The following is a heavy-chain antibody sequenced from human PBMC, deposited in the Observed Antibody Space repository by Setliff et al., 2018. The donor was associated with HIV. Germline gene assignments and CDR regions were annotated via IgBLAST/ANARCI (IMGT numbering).Heavy chain of an antibody. Sequence: PGESLKISCAASGFSFSTYTMNWVRQAPGKGLEWVSSISSNGYYIYYADSVKGRFTVSRDNTKNSLYLQLNSLSAEDTAVYYCVRDLYWAFDYWGQGTLVTVSS. V-gene: IGHV3-21*01. J-gene: IGHJ4*02. D-gene: IGHD2-15*01. CDR2: ISSNGYYI. CDR1: GFSFSTYT. CDR3: VRDLYWAFDY.